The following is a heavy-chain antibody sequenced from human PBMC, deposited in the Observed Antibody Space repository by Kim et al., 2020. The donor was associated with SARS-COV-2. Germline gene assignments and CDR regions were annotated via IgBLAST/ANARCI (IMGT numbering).Heavy chain of an antibody. CDR3: ARDRGLWNGYYYGLDV. Sequence: SETLSLSCAVSGGSIDAYYWSWVRQPPGKGLEWIGHISYSGSTRYNPSLTSRATMSVDPSKTHFSLKLTFVTTAATAVYYCARDRGLWNGYYYGLDVWG. D-gene: IGHD1-1*01. CDR2: ISYSGST. CDR1: GGSIDAYY. J-gene: IGHJ6*02. V-gene: IGHV4-59*13.